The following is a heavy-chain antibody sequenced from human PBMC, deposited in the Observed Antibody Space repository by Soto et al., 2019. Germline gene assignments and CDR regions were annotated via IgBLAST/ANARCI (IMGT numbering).Heavy chain of an antibody. V-gene: IGHV3-11*06. Sequence: VVSLILSCSSSGFTFIDYYMSWIRQAPGKGLEWVSYISSSSIYTNYADSLKGRFTISIDNAKNSLYLQMNSLRAEDTAVYYCYLRREVWGQGNPVNVSS. J-gene: IGHJ6*02. CDR2: ISSSSIYT. CDR1: GFTFIDYY. CDR3: YLRREV.